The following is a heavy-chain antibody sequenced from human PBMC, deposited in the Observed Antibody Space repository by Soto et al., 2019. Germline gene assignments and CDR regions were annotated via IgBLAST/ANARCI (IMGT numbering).Heavy chain of an antibody. Sequence: GGSLRLSCAASGFTFSSYSMNWVRQAPGKGLEWVSYISSSSSTIYYADSVKGRFTISRDNAKNSLYLQMNSLRDEDTAVYYCARDYSTNCSHCYIFPIDAFDIWGQGTMVTVSS. CDR2: ISSSSSTI. CDR3: ARDYSTNCSHCYIFPIDAFDI. V-gene: IGHV3-48*02. D-gene: IGHD2-2*02. CDR1: GFTFSSYS. J-gene: IGHJ3*02.